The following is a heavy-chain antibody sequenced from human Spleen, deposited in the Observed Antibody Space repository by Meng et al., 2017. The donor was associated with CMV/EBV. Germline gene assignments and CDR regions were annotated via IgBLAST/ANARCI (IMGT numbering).Heavy chain of an antibody. V-gene: IGHV1-2*02. CDR1: FTGYY. J-gene: IGHJ5*02. CDR3: ARGVARWAVTTGKNWFDP. Sequence: FTGYYMHWVRQAPGQGLEWMGWINPNSGGTNYAQRFQGRVNMTRDMSISTAYMEVTSLRSDDTAMYYCARGVARWAVTTGKNWFDPWGQGTLVTVSS. CDR2: INPNSGGT. D-gene: IGHD4-17*01.